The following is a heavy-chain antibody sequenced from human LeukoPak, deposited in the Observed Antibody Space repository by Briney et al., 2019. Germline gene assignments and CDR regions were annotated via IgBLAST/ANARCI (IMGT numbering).Heavy chain of an antibody. CDR1: GFTFSTYT. V-gene: IGHV3-21*06. D-gene: IGHD2-2*01. CDR2: ISSSGTYT. J-gene: IGHJ4*02. CDR3: ARDTADHLISEVSVAMDY. Sequence: PGGSLRLSCEASGFTFSTYTMNWVRQAPGKGLEWVSSISSSGTYTYYADSVKGRFTISRDNAKNSLYLQMNSLRAEDTTVYYCARDTADHLISEVSVAMDYWGQGTLVIVSS.